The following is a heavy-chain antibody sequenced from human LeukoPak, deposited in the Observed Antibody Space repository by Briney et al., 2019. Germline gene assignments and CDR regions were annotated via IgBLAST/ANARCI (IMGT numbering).Heavy chain of an antibody. CDR2: ISGSGDNT. CDR1: GFTFTNYA. J-gene: IGHJ4*02. CDR3: AKVGYGDYFDY. D-gene: IGHD4-17*01. V-gene: IGHV3-23*01. Sequence: GGSLRLSCAASGFTFTNYAMSWVRQAPGQGLEWVSVISGSGDNTYYADSVKGRFTISRDNSKNTLYLQMNSLRAEDTAVYYCAKVGYGDYFDYWGQGTLVTVSS.